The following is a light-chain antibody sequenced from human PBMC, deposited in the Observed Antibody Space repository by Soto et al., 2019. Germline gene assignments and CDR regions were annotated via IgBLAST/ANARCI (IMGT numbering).Light chain of an antibody. CDR3: AVWDDSLNGSYV. CDR2: SNN. V-gene: IGLV1-44*01. CDR1: SSNIGSNT. J-gene: IGLJ1*01. Sequence: QSVLTQPPSASVTPGQRVTISCSGSSSNIGSNTVNWYQQLPGTAPKLLIYSNNQQPSGVPDRFSGSTSGTSASLAISGIQAEDEADYYCAVWDDSLNGSYVFGTGTKVTVL.